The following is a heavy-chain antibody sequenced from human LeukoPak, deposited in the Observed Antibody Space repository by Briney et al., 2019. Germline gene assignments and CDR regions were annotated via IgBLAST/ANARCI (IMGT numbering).Heavy chain of an antibody. CDR2: MKEDGGEI. J-gene: IGHJ5*02. Sequence: GGSLRLSCAASGFPFSNYWMSWVRQAPGKGLEWVANMKEDGGEINYVDSVKGRFTISRDNAKNSLYLQMNSLRAEDTAVYYCARGWFDPWGQGTLVTVSS. CDR3: ARGWFDP. CDR1: GFPFSNYW. V-gene: IGHV3-7*01.